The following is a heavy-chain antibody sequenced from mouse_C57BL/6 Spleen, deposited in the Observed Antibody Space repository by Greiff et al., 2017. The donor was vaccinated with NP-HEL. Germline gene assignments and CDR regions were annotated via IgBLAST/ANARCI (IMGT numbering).Heavy chain of an antibody. CDR1: GFTFSSYA. Sequence: EVKVVESGEGLVKPGGSLKLSCAASGFTFSSYAMSWVRQTPEKRLEWVAYISSGGDYIYYADTVKGRFTISRDNARNTLYLQMSSLKSEDTAMYYCTRDFSDYDGMDYWGQGTSVTVSS. CDR3: TRDFSDYDGMDY. CDR2: ISSGGDYI. V-gene: IGHV5-9-1*02. J-gene: IGHJ4*01. D-gene: IGHD2-4*01.